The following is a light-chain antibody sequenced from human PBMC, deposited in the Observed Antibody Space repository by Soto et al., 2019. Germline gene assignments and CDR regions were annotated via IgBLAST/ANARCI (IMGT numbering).Light chain of an antibody. J-gene: IGKJ1*01. CDR3: QHYSTGLWT. CDR2: GAS. CDR1: QSVSTK. Sequence: EIVMTQSPATLSASPGERATLSCRASQSVSTKLAWYQQKPGQGPRLLIYGASTRATGIPARFSGSGSGTELTLTITSLQSEDFAIYYCQHYSTGLWTFGQGTKVEIK. V-gene: IGKV3-15*01.